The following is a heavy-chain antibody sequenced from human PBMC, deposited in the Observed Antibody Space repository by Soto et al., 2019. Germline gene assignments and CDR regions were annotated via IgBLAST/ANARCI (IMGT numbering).Heavy chain of an antibody. CDR3: ARDSSSPTWDYYYGMDV. CDR1: GGSISSGGYY. V-gene: IGHV4-31*03. J-gene: IGHJ6*02. Sequence: QVQLQESGPGLVKPSHTLSLTCTVSGGSISSGGYYWSWIRQHPGKGLEWIGYIYYSGSTYYNPSLKSRVTISVDTSKNQFSLKLSSVTAADTAVYYCARDSSSPTWDYYYGMDVWGQGTTVTVSS. D-gene: IGHD6-6*01. CDR2: IYYSGST.